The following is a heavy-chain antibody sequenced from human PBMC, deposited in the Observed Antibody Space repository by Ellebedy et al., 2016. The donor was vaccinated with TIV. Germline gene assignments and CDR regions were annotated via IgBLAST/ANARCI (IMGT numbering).Heavy chain of an antibody. V-gene: IGHV4-38-2*02. J-gene: IGHJ5*02. CDR2: IYYSGSA. Sequence: MPSETLSLTCTVSGYSISSGYYWYWTRQPPGKGLEWIGSIYYSGSAYYNPSLKSRVTVSVDTSKNQFSLNLSSVTAADTAVYYCARDPALPRGRFDTWGQGTLVTVSS. CDR1: GYSISSGYY. CDR3: ARDPALPRGRFDT.